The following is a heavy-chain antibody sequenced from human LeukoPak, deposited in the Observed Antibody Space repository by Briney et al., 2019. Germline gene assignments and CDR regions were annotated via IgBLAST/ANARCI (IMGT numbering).Heavy chain of an antibody. Sequence: SVKVSCKDSGGTFRSYAISWVRPAPGQGIERMGGVITSVGKANCAKKYQGRVTITADESTSTAYMELSSLRSEDTAVYNGARDHAMRVVAKIRSGWFDPWGQGTLVTVSS. CDR1: GGTFRSYA. J-gene: IGHJ5*02. V-gene: IGHV1-69*13. CDR2: VITSVGKA. CDR3: ARDHAMRVVAKIRSGWFDP. D-gene: IGHD3-22*01.